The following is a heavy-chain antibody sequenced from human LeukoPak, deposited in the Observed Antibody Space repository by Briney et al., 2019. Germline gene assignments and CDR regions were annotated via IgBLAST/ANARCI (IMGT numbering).Heavy chain of an antibody. Sequence: GGSLRLSCAASGFTFSSYGMHWVRQAPGKGLEWVALISYDGSNTYYADSVKGRFTISRDNAKNTLYLQMNSLRAEDTAVYYCAREYSSSWRIYYYYGMDVWGQGTTVNVSS. CDR3: AREYSSSWRIYYYYGMDV. CDR1: GFTFSSYG. CDR2: ISYDGSNT. J-gene: IGHJ6*02. D-gene: IGHD6-13*01. V-gene: IGHV3-30*03.